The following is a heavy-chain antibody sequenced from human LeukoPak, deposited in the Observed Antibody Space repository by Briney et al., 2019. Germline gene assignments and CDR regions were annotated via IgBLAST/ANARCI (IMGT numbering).Heavy chain of an antibody. V-gene: IGHV3-48*03. J-gene: IGHJ6*04. D-gene: IGHD3-10*02. CDR1: GFTFSRYW. CDR2: ISSSGSTI. CDR3: AELGITMIGGV. Sequence: GGSLRLSCAAAGFTFSRYWMSWVRQAPGKGLEWVSYISSSGSTIYYADSVKGRFTISRDNAKNSLYLQMNSLRAEDTAVYYCAELGITMIGGVWGKGTTVTISS.